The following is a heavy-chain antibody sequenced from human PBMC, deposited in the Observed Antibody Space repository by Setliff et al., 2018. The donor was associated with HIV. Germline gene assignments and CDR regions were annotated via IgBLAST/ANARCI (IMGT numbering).Heavy chain of an antibody. Sequence: GGSLRLSCAASEFTFNTYSMNWARLAPGKGLEWVSAISSTSTNVFHADSVKGRFTISRDNARNSLYLQMNSLRAEDTAVYFCARTLQDGITMSLPGAFDLWGQGTMVTVSS. CDR3: ARTLQDGITMSLPGAFDL. J-gene: IGHJ3*01. V-gene: IGHV3-21*01. D-gene: IGHD3-10*02. CDR2: ISSTSTNV. CDR1: EFTFNTYS.